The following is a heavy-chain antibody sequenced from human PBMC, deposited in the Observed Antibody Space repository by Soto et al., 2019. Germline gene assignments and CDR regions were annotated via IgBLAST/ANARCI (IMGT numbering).Heavy chain of an antibody. V-gene: IGHV3-15*01. CDR3: XXXXXXXXXFDY. Sequence: EVQLVESGGGLVKPGGSLRLSCAASGFTFSNAWMSWVRQAPGKGLEWVGRIKSKTDGGTTDYAAPVKGRFTISRDDSXXXXXXXXXXXXXXXXXXXXXXXXXXXXXXFDYWGQGTLVTVSS. J-gene: IGHJ4*02. CDR2: IKSKTDGGTT. CDR1: GFTFSNAW.